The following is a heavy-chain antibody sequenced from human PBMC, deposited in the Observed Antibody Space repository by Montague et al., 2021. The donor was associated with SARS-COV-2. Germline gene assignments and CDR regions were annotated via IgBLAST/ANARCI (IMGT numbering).Heavy chain of an antibody. CDR1: GGSISNDY. CDR3: AREAVEKRVGTCMTGRLGENYYNVLDV. D-gene: IGHD3-16*01. V-gene: IGHV4-59*01. CDR2: IYNGGST. Sequence: SETLSLTCTVSGGSISNDYWSWIRQPPGKGLEWIGYIYNGGSTNYNPSLRSRVTISVDPSEIQFSLRLSTVTAADTAVYYCAREAVEKRVGTCMTGRLGENYYNVLDVWGQGTTVIVSS. J-gene: IGHJ6*02.